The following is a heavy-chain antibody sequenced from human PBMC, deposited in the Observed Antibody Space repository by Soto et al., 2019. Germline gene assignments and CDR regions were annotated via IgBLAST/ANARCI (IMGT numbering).Heavy chain of an antibody. CDR1: GGSISSGGYY. CDR3: ARTPGEGYYYDSSGYYSFDY. V-gene: IGHV4-31*03. J-gene: IGHJ4*02. Sequence: QVQLQESGPGLVKPSQTLSLTCTVSGGSISSGGYYWSWIRQHPGKGLEGIGFIYYSGSTYYNPALKRRVTISVDTSKNQFSLKLSSMTAADTAVYYCARTPGEGYYYDSSGYYSFDYWGQGTLVTVSS. CDR2: IYYSGST. D-gene: IGHD3-22*01.